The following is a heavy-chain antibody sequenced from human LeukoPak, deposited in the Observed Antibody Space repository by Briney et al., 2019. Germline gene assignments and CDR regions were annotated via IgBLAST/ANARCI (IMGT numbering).Heavy chain of an antibody. Sequence: SETLSLTCVVSGGSISPYYWSWIRQPPGKGLEWIGCIYYSGSTNYNPSLKSRVTISVDTSKNQFSLKLSSVTAADTAVYYCARQSYSYGTIYWGQGTLVTVSS. V-gene: IGHV4-59*08. D-gene: IGHD5-18*01. CDR3: ARQSYSYGTIY. CDR2: IYYSGST. J-gene: IGHJ4*02. CDR1: GGSISPYY.